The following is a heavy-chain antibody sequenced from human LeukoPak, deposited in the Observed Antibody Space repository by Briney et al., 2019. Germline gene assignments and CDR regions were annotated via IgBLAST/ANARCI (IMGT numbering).Heavy chain of an antibody. CDR1: GGSFSGYY. CDR2: INHSGST. V-gene: IGHV4-34*01. J-gene: IGHJ4*02. CDR3: ATYYDFWSGYYYPVYYFDY. D-gene: IGHD3-3*01. Sequence: SETLSLTCAVYGGSFSGYYWSWIRQPPGKGLEWIGEINHSGSTNYNPSLKSRVTISVDTSKNQFSLKLSSMAAADTAVYYCATYYDFWSGYYYPVYYFDYWGQGTLVTVSS.